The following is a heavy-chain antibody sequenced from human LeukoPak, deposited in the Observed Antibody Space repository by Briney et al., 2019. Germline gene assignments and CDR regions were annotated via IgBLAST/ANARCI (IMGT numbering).Heavy chain of an antibody. CDR3: AKPGLYYYDSSGYYDY. V-gene: IGHV3-33*06. CDR1: GFTFSSYG. D-gene: IGHD3-22*01. J-gene: IGHJ4*02. CDR2: IWYDGSNK. Sequence: GGSLRLSCAASGFTFSSYGMHWVRQAPGKGLEWVAVIWYDGSNKYYADPVKGRFTISRDNSKNTLYLQMNSLRAEDTAVYYCAKPGLYYYDSSGYYDYWGQGTLVTVSS.